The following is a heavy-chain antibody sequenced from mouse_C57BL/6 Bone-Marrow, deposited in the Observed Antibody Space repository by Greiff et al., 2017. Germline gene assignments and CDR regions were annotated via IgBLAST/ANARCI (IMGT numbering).Heavy chain of an antibody. J-gene: IGHJ3*01. CDR2: IYPVSGET. D-gene: IGHD2-4*01. V-gene: IGHV1-11*01. Sequence: QVQLKESGAELASPGASVTLSCKASGYTFTDHIMNWVKERPGQGLEWIGRIYPVSGETNYNQKFMGKATFSVDRSSSTVYMVLNSLTSEDPAVYYCGRRQDYDMAWFAYWGQGTLVTVSA. CDR3: GRRQDYDMAWFAY. CDR1: GYTFTDHI.